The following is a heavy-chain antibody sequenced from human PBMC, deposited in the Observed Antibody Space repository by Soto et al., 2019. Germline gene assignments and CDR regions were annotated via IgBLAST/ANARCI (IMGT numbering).Heavy chain of an antibody. D-gene: IGHD4-4*01. V-gene: IGHV3-23*01. CDR3: AKVLYSNYVWLGGSMDV. CDR1: GFTFSSYA. CDR2: ISGSGGST. J-gene: IGHJ6*04. Sequence: GGSLRLSCAASGFTFSSYAMSWVRQAPGKGLEWVSAISGSGGSTYYADSVKGRFTISRDNSKNTLYLQMNSLRAEDTAVYYCAKVLYSNYVWLGGSMDVWGKGTTVTVSS.